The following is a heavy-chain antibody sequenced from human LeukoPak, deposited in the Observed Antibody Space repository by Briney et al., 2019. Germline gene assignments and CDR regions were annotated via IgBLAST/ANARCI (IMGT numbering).Heavy chain of an antibody. V-gene: IGHV4-38-2*02. Sequence: SETLSLTCNVSGYSLTNTYYWGWIRQPPGKGLEWIGNIHHSGSTYYNPSLKSRVSISIDTSKNQFSLRLTSLNAADTAVYYCAREGPIRFLDQIAYCGQGILVTVSS. CDR3: AREGPIRFLDQIAY. CDR2: IHHSGST. CDR1: GYSLTNTYY. D-gene: IGHD3-3*01. J-gene: IGHJ4*02.